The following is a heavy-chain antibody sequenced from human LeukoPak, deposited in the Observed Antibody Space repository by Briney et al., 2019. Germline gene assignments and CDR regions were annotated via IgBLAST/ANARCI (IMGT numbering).Heavy chain of an antibody. J-gene: IGHJ4*02. CDR3: ARAPYDFWSGYYTGPYYFDY. D-gene: IGHD3-3*01. CDR2: IWYDGSNK. CDR1: GFTFSSYG. V-gene: IGHV3-33*01. Sequence: GGSLRLSCAASGFTFSSYGMHWVRQAPGKGLEWVAVIWYDGSNKYYADSVKGRFTISRDNSKNTLYLQMNSLRAEDTAVYYCARAPYDFWSGYYTGPYYFDYWGQGTLVTVSS.